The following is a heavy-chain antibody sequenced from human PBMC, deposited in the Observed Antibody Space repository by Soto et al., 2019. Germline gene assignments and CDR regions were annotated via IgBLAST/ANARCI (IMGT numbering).Heavy chain of an antibody. Sequence: GASVKVSCKASGYTFTSYGISWVRQAPGQRLEWMGWINAGSGNTKYSQKFQGRITITRDTSASTVYMELSSLRSEDTAVYYCAREKIGIRDTAMSLWGQGTLVTVSS. CDR1: GYTFTSYG. CDR3: AREKIGIRDTAMSL. J-gene: IGHJ4*02. D-gene: IGHD5-18*01. CDR2: INAGSGNT. V-gene: IGHV1-3*01.